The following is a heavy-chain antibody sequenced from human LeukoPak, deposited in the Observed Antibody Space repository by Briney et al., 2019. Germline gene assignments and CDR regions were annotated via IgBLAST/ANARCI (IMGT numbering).Heavy chain of an antibody. V-gene: IGHV3-48*03. CDR2: ISSSGSTI. D-gene: IGHD3-22*01. CDR1: GFTFSSYE. Sequence: GGSLRLSCAASGFTFSSYEMNWVRQAPGKGLEWVSYISSSGSTIYYADSVKGRFTISRDNAKNSLHLQMNSLRAEDTAVYYCARFNYYDSSGHGYWGQGTLVTVSS. CDR3: ARFNYYDSSGHGY. J-gene: IGHJ4*02.